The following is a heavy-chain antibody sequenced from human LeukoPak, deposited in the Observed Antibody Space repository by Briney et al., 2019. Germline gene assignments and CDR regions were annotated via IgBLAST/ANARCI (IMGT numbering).Heavy chain of an antibody. Sequence: SETLSLTCAVYGGSFGGYYWSWIRQPPGKGLEWIGEINHSGSTNYNPSLKSRVTISVDTSKNQFSLKLSSVTAADTAVYYCARRRYCSSTSCPVLDYWGQGTLVTVSS. CDR3: ARRRYCSSTSCPVLDY. J-gene: IGHJ4*02. CDR2: INHSGST. CDR1: GGSFGGYY. D-gene: IGHD2-2*01. V-gene: IGHV4-34*01.